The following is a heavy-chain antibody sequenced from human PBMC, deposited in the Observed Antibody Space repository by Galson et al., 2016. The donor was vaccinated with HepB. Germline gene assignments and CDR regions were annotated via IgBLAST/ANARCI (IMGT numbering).Heavy chain of an antibody. CDR1: GFTVSSTY. CDR2: INADGTAT. CDR3: TRETRWYFDL. V-gene: IGHV3-74*01. Sequence: SLRLSCAASGFTVSSTYMTWVRQAPGKGLEWVSRINADGTATGYADSVKGRLTISRDDAKNTLYLQMNTLRVEDTAVYYCTRETRWYFDLWGRGTLLTVSS. J-gene: IGHJ2*01.